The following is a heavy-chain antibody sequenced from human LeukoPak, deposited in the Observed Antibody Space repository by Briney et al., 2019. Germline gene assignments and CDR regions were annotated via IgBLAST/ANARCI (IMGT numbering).Heavy chain of an antibody. J-gene: IGHJ4*02. V-gene: IGHV1-2*02. Sequence: ASVKVSCKASGYTFTGYYMHWVRQAPGQGLEWMGWVNPNSGDTNYAQKFQGRVAITRDTSITTAYMDLSRLTSDDTAVYYCARDRYGDGFAHFDYWGQGALVTVSS. CDR3: ARDRYGDGFAHFDY. CDR1: GYTFTGYY. D-gene: IGHD5-24*01. CDR2: VNPNSGDT.